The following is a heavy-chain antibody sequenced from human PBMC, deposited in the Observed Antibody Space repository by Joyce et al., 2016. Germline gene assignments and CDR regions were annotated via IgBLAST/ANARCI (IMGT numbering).Heavy chain of an antibody. J-gene: IGHJ2*01. Sequence: QVLLVQSGAEVKQPGASVKVSCKASGYKFTSDGIHWVRQAPGQGLEWLGWIATGNGDTQYAQRLQGRATITKDTSAGTAEMEVGSLTSEDTAVYYCARDSKLSDTWYFDLWGRGTLVSVAS. V-gene: IGHV1-3*04. CDR3: ARDSKLSDTWYFDL. CDR1: GYKFTSDG. CDR2: IATGNGDT. D-gene: IGHD2-21*01.